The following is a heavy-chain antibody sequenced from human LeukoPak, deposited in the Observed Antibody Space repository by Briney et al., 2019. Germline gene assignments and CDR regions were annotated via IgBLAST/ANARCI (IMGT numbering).Heavy chain of an antibody. V-gene: IGHV4-39*07. CDR1: GGSISSSSYY. Sequence: SETLSLTCTVSGGSISSSSYYWGWIRQPPGKGLEWIGSIYYSGSTYYNPSLKSRVTISVDTSKNQLSLKLSSVTAADTAVYYCARDLAAAAANWFDPWGQGTLVTVSS. CDR2: IYYSGST. J-gene: IGHJ5*02. D-gene: IGHD6-13*01. CDR3: ARDLAAAAANWFDP.